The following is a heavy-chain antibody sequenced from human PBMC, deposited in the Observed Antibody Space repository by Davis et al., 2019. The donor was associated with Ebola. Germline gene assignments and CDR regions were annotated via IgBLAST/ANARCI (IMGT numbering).Heavy chain of an antibody. J-gene: IGHJ4*02. CDR2: IRSKANSYAT. CDR3: AKDNPPYYDFWSGYYGY. D-gene: IGHD3-3*01. CDR1: GFTFSSYS. V-gene: IGHV3-73*01. Sequence: GESLKISCAASGFTFSSYSMNWVRQASGKGLEWVGRIRSKANSYATAYAASVKGRFTISRDDSKNTAYLQMNSLRAEDTAVYYCAKDNPPYYDFWSGYYGYWGQGTLVTVSS.